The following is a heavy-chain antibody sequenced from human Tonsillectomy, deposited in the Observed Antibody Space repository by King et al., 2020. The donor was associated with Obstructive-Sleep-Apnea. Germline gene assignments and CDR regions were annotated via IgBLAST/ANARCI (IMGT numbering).Heavy chain of an antibody. CDR3: AGGEPGRVVVSIPFDY. V-gene: IGHV3-21*01. D-gene: IGHD3-22*01. CDR2: ISSSSTYI. J-gene: IGHJ4*02. CDR1: GFTFSSYS. Sequence: QLVQSGGGLVKPGGSLRLSCAASGFTFSSYSMNWVRQAPGKGLEWVSSISSSSTYINYADPVKGRFTISQDNAKDSLYLQMNSLRAEETAVYYCAGGEPGRVVVSIPFDYWGQGTLVTVSS.